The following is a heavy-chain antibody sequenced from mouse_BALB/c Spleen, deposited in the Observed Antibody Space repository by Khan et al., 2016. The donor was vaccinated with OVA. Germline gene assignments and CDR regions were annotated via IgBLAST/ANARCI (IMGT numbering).Heavy chain of an antibody. CDR1: GYSITSDYA. D-gene: IGHD1-1*01. CDR3: SRAVTITTVVATDFDY. CDR2: ISYSGRT. Sequence: EVQLQESGPGLVNPSQSLSLTCTVTGYSITSDYAWNWIRQFPGNNLEWMGYISYSGRTSYNPSLKSRISITRDTSKNQVFLQLKSVTTEDTASYFCSRAVTITTVVATDFDYWGQGTTLTVSS. V-gene: IGHV3-2*02. J-gene: IGHJ2*01.